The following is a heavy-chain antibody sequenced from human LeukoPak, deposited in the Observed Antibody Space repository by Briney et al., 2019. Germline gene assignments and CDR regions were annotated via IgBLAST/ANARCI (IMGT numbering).Heavy chain of an antibody. D-gene: IGHD2-15*01. J-gene: IGHJ4*02. CDR2: LNPNTGDT. Sequence: GASVKVSCKASGYNFAHYHTHWVRQAPGQGLEWMGSLNPNTGDTLLAQKFQGRVTMTRDTSITVGYMELSSLTFDDTAVYYCARDPDSGPDLWGQGTLVTVAS. V-gene: IGHV1-2*02. CDR1: GYNFAHYH. CDR3: ARDPDSGPDL.